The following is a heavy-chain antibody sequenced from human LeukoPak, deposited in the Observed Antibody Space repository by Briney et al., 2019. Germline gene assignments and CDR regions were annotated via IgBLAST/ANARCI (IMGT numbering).Heavy chain of an antibody. D-gene: IGHD3-10*02. CDR2: IYYSGST. Sequence: PSQTLSLTCTVSGGSISSGDYYWSWIRQPPGTGLEWIGYIYYSGSTYYNPSLKSRVTISVDTSKNQFSLKLSSVTAADTAVYYCARNSVRGVYGMDVWGKGTTVTVSS. CDR1: GGSISSGDYY. CDR3: ARNSVRGVYGMDV. V-gene: IGHV4-30-4*01. J-gene: IGHJ6*04.